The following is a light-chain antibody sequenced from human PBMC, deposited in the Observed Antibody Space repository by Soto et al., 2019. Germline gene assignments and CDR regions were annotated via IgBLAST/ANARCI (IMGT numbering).Light chain of an antibody. CDR1: QTLGDY. CDR3: QQGHATPYT. V-gene: IGKV1-39*01. CDR2: RAS. J-gene: IGKJ2*01. Sequence: DLPMTQSPSSLSASVGDRVTISCRASQTLGDYLNWYQQKPGMAPRLLIYRASTLQGGVPSRFSGSGSGAHFTLSISSLQPEDFATYFCQQGHATPYTFGQGTILDIK.